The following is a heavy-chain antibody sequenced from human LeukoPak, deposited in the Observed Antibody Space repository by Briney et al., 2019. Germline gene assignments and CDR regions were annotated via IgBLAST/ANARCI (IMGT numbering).Heavy chain of an antibody. V-gene: IGHV4-59*11. D-gene: IGHD6-6*01. CDR3: AREVAARRVLDY. CDR1: GGSISSHY. Sequence: SETLSLTCTVSGGSISSHYWSWIRQPPGKGLEWIGYIYYSGSTNYNPSLKSRVTISVDTSKNQFSLKLSSVTAADTAVYYCAREVAARRVLDYWGQGTLVTVSS. CDR2: IYYSGST. J-gene: IGHJ4*02.